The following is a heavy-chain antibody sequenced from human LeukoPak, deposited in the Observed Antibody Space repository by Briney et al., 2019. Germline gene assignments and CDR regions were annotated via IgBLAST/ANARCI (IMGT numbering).Heavy chain of an antibody. Sequence: PSETLSLTCTVSGGSISSGGYYWSWIRQHPGKGLEWIGYIYYSGSTYYNPSLKSRVTILVDTSKNQFSLKLSSVTAADTAVYYCARGTARDAFDIWGQGTMVTVSS. D-gene: IGHD6-25*01. V-gene: IGHV4-31*03. CDR1: GGSISSGGYY. CDR2: IYYSGST. J-gene: IGHJ3*02. CDR3: ARGTARDAFDI.